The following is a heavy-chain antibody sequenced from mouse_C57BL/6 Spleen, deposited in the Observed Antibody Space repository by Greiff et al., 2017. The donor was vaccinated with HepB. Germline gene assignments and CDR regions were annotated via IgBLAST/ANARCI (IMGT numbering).Heavy chain of an antibody. Sequence: EVMLVESGGGLVKPGGSLKLSCAASGFTFSSYAMSWVRQTPEKRLEWVATISDGGSYTYYPDNVKGRFTISRDNAKNNLYLQMSHLKSEDTAMYYCARGIYYYGSSPAWFAYWGQGTLVTVSA. D-gene: IGHD1-1*01. CDR1: GFTFSSYA. J-gene: IGHJ3*01. CDR3: ARGIYYYGSSPAWFAY. CDR2: ISDGGSYT. V-gene: IGHV5-4*03.